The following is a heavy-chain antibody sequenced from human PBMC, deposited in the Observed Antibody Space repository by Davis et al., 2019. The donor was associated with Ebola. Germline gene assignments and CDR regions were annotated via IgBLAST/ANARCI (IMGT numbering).Heavy chain of an antibody. J-gene: IGHJ4*02. Sequence: SETLSPTCPLLGASISSYSCSWICQLPGKGLERIQFFFHSGSTNYNPSLKSPVTISVDTSKNKCSLKLSSVTAADTAVYYCARHYRATMRFDYWGQGTLVTVSS. V-gene: IGHV4-59*08. D-gene: IGHD5-24*01. CDR2: FFHSGST. CDR1: GASISSYS. CDR3: ARHYRATMRFDY.